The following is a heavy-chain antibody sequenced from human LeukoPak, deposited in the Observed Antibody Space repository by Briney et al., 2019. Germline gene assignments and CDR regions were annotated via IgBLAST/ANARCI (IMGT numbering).Heavy chain of an antibody. V-gene: IGHV3-7*01. D-gene: IGHD6-19*01. CDR1: GFTFSTYY. CDR2: IKQDGSEK. J-gene: IGHJ4*02. CDR3: ARRGGGVAGTFDY. Sequence: GRSLRLSCAASGFTFSTYYMSWVRQAPGTGLEWVANIKQDGSEKYVDSVKGRFTISRDNAKNSLYLQMNSLRAEDTAVYCCARRGGGVAGTFDYWGQGTLVTVSS.